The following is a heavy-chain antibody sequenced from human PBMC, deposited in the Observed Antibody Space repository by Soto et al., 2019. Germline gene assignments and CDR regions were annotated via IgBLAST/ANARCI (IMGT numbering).Heavy chain of an antibody. Sequence: SETLSLTCTVSGGSVSSGDYYWSWIRQPPGKGLEWIGYIYYSESTNYNPSLKSRVTISVDTSKNQFSLKLSSVTAADTAVYYCARLSDYGDYDYWGQGTLVTVSS. J-gene: IGHJ4*02. CDR2: IYYSEST. V-gene: IGHV4-61*08. CDR1: GGSVSSGDYY. D-gene: IGHD4-17*01. CDR3: ARLSDYGDYDY.